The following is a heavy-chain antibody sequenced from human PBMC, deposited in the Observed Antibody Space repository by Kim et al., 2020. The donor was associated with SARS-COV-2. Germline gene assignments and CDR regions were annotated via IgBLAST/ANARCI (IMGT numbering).Heavy chain of an antibody. CDR3: ARDLGTYYFDY. D-gene: IGHD1-1*01. CDR2: NM. V-gene: IGHV3-11*04. Sequence: NMCYAGSVKGRFTITRGDAKYALYLQRNSLRAEDTAVYYCARDLGTYYFDYWGQGTLVTVSS. J-gene: IGHJ4*02.